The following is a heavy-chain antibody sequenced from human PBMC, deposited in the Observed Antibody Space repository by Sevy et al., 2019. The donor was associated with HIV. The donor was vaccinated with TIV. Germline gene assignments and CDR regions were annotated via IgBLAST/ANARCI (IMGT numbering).Heavy chain of an antibody. D-gene: IGHD3-16*01. CDR3: AGWGGGLDV. J-gene: IGHJ6*02. CDR1: TFTFNDYW. V-gene: IGHV3-7*01. Sequence: GGSLRLSCAASTFTFNDYWMNWVRQAPGKGLEWVANINQHGSEKYFVDSVKGRFTISRDNAKNSLYLQMNSLGAEDTAVYYCAGWGGGLDVWGQGTTVTVSS. CDR2: INQHGSEK.